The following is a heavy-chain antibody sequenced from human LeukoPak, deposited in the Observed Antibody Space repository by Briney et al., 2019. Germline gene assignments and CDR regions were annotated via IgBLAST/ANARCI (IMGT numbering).Heavy chain of an antibody. V-gene: IGHV3-21*01. Sequence: GGSLRLSCAASGFIFSSYSMNWVRQAPEKGLEWVSSISSSSSYIYYADSVKGRFTISRDNAKNSLYLQMNSLRAEDTAVYYCARDLGYYDSSGYYDYWGQGTLVTVSS. CDR1: GFIFSSYS. CDR3: ARDLGYYDSSGYYDY. J-gene: IGHJ4*02. CDR2: ISSSSSYI. D-gene: IGHD3-22*01.